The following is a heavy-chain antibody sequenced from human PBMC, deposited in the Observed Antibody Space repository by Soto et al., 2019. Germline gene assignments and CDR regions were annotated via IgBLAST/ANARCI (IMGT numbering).Heavy chain of an antibody. V-gene: IGHV1-46*01. J-gene: IGHJ5*02. CDR2: INPSGGST. D-gene: IGHD2-2*01. CDR1: GYTFTSYY. CDR3: ARGNIVLVPAARGWFDP. Sequence: QVQLVQSGAEVKKPGASVKVSCKASGYTFTSYYMHWVRQAPGQGLEWMGIINPSGGSTSYAQKFQGRVTMTRDTSTSKVYMELSSLRSEDTAVYYCARGNIVLVPAARGWFDPWGQGTLVTVSS.